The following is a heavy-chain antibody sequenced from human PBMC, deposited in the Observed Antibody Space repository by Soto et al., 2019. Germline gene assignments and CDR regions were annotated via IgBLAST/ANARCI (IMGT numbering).Heavy chain of an antibody. D-gene: IGHD3-3*01. V-gene: IGHV1-3*01. CDR2: INAGNGNA. Sequence: GAAVKVSCKASGYTFTSYAMHWVRQAPGQRLEWMGWINAGNGNAKYSQKFQGRVTITRDTSASTAYMELSSLRSEDTAVYYCARMDFGTLYYGMDVWGQGTTVPVS. CDR3: ARMDFGTLYYGMDV. J-gene: IGHJ6*02. CDR1: GYTFTSYA.